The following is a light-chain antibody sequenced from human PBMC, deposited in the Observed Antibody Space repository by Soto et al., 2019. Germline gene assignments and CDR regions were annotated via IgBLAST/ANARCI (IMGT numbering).Light chain of an antibody. CDR3: KQFSRNLT. V-gene: IGKV1-5*03. CDR1: QSVSIW. CDR2: KAS. Sequence: DIQMTQSPSTLSASVGDSVTITCRASQSVSIWLAWFQQKPGKAPKVLISKASTLESGVPSRFSGSGSGTEFTLTISSLQPYDFATYYCKQFSRNLTFGKGTKLEVK. J-gene: IGKJ1*01.